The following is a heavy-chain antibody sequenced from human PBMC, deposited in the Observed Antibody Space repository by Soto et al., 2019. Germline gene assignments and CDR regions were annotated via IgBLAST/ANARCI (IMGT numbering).Heavy chain of an antibody. CDR3: AKGSTEYSASVDN. Sequence: EVQLLESGGGLVQPGGSLRLSCAASGFSFSSYAMVWVRQAPGKGLEWVSVISARGGRLYFAGSVKGRFTISTDNSKNVVSLEMNSLRAEDTATYFCAKGSTEYSASVDNWGQGTLVVVS. CDR2: ISARGGRL. CDR1: GFSFSSYA. J-gene: IGHJ4*02. V-gene: IGHV3-23*01. D-gene: IGHD5-12*01.